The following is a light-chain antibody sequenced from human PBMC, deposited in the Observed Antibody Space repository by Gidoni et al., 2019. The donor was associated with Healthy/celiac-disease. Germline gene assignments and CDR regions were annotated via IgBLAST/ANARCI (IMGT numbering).Light chain of an antibody. CDR1: QDIRNY. CDR2: DAS. V-gene: IGKV1-33*01. J-gene: IGKJ4*01. CDR3: QQYDNLPLT. Sequence: DIQMTQSPSSLSASVGDRVTITCQASQDIRNYLNWYQQKPGKVPKLLIYDASNVETGVPSRFSGSGSGTDFTFTISSLQPEDIATYYCQQYDNLPLTFGGGTKVEIK.